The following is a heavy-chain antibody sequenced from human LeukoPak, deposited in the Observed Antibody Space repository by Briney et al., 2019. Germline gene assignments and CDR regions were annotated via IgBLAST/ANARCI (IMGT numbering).Heavy chain of an antibody. Sequence: ASVKVSCKASGYMXTGYYMHWVRQAPGQGLEWMGWTNPNSGGTNYAQKFQGRVTMTRDTSISRAYMELSSLRSDDTAVYYCARGYCSGDCFTLFDYWGQGTLVAVSS. J-gene: IGHJ4*02. D-gene: IGHD2-21*02. CDR1: GYMXTGYY. CDR3: ARGYCSGDCFTLFDY. CDR2: TNPNSGGT. V-gene: IGHV1-2*02.